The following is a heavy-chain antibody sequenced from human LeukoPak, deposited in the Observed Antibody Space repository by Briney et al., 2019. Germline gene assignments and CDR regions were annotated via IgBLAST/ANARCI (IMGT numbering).Heavy chain of an antibody. D-gene: IGHD6-13*01. J-gene: IGHJ4*02. Sequence: SETLSLTCTVSGGSISSYYWSWIRQPPGKGLEWIGYIYYSGSTNYNPSLKSRVTISVDTSKNQFSLKLSSVTAADTAVYYCAREIAAAEPFDYWGQGTLVTVSS. CDR1: GGSISSYY. CDR2: IYYSGST. V-gene: IGHV4-59*12. CDR3: AREIAAAEPFDY.